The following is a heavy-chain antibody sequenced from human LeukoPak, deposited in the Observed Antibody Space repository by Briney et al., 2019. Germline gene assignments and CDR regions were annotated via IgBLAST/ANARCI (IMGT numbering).Heavy chain of an antibody. CDR2: INHSGST. CDR1: GGSFSGYY. J-gene: IGHJ4*02. V-gene: IGHV4-34*01. D-gene: IGHD2-2*01. CDR3: ARHALAASSARVAYYFDY. Sequence: SETLSLTCAVYGGSFSGYYWSWIRQPPGKGLEWIGEINHSGSTNYNPSLKSRVTISVDTSKNQFSLKLSSVTAADTAVYYCARHALAASSARVAYYFDYWGQGTLVTVSS.